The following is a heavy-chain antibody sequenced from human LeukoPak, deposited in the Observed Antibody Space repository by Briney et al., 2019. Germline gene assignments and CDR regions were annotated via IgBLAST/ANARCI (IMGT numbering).Heavy chain of an antibody. D-gene: IGHD3-22*01. CDR1: GGSISSSSYY. V-gene: IGHV4-39*07. CDR3: ARYDSSGFALEN. CDR2: IYYSGST. J-gene: IGHJ4*02. Sequence: PSETLSLTCTVSGGSISSSSYYWGWIRQPPGKGLEWIGSIYYSGSTYYNPSLKSRVTISVDTSKNQFFLKLSSVTAADTAVYYCARYDSSGFALENWGQGTLVTVSS.